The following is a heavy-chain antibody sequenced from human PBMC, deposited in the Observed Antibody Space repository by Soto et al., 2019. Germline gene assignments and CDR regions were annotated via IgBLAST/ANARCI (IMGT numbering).Heavy chain of an antibody. D-gene: IGHD3-3*01. Sequence: ASVKVSCKASGYTFTSYGISWVRQAPGQGLEWMGWISAYNGNTNYAQKLQGRVTMTTDTSTSTAYMELRSLRSDDTAVYYCARDLRSPNYYYYKDVWGKGTTVTVSS. CDR1: GYTFTSYG. J-gene: IGHJ6*03. V-gene: IGHV1-18*01. CDR2: ISAYNGNT. CDR3: ARDLRSPNYYYYKDV.